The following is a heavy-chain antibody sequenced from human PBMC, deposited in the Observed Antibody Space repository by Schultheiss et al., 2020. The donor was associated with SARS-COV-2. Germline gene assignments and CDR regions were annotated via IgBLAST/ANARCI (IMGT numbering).Heavy chain of an antibody. V-gene: IGHV3-74*01. J-gene: IGHJ4*02. CDR2: ISSDGSIT. CDR3: ARALSGDINDY. CDR1: GFTFRTYW. D-gene: IGHD2-21*01. Sequence: GGSLRLSCAASGFTFRTYWMHWVRQAPGKGLVWVSRISSDGSITAYADSVRGRFTISRDNAKNTLYLEINSLRAEDTAVYYCARALSGDINDYWGQGTLVTVSS.